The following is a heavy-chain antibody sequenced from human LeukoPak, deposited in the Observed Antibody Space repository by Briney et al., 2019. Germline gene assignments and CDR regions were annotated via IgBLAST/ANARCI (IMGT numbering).Heavy chain of an antibody. CDR1: GFTFSSYW. V-gene: IGHV3-7*01. CDR2: IKQDGSEK. D-gene: IGHD2-15*01. Sequence: GGSLRLSCAASGFTFSSYWMSWVRQAPGKGLEWVANIKQDGSEKYYVDSVKGRFTISRDNAKNSLFLQMNSLRAEDTSVFYCARVRGGSGGSYAADAFDIWGQGTMVTVSS. CDR3: ARVRGGSGGSYAADAFDI. J-gene: IGHJ3*02.